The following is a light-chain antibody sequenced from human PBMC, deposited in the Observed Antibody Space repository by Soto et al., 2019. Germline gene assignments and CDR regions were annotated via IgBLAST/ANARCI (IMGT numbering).Light chain of an antibody. CDR1: QGISSY. V-gene: IGKV3-20*01. CDR2: GAS. CDR3: QQYGSSRYT. J-gene: IGKJ2*01. Sequence: LTQSPSFLSASVGDRVTITCRASQGISSYLAWYQQKPGQAPRLLIYGASSRATGIPDRFSGSGSGTDFTLTISRLEPEDFAVYYCQQYGSSRYTFGQGTKLEIK.